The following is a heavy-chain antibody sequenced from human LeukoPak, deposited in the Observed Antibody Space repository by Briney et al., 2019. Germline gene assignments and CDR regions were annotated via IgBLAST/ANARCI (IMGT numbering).Heavy chain of an antibody. D-gene: IGHD6-19*01. Sequence: SETLSLTCTVSGGSISSYYWSWIRQPPGKGLEWIGYIYHSGSTNYNPSLKSRVTMSVDTSRNQFSLKLSSVTAADTAVYYCARSYSSGWSDYWGQGTLVTVSS. CDR1: GGSISSYY. J-gene: IGHJ4*02. CDR2: IYHSGST. V-gene: IGHV4-4*09. CDR3: ARSYSSGWSDY.